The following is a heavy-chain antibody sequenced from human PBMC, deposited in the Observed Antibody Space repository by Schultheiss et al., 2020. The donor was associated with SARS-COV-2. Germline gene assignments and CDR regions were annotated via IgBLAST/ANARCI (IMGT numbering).Heavy chain of an antibody. V-gene: IGHV3-11*04. CDR2: ISSSGSTI. D-gene: IGHD6-19*01. CDR1: GFTVSSNY. CDR3: APYSSGQGAFQFGY. Sequence: GGSLRLSCAASGFTVSSNYMSWVRQAPGKGLEWVSYISSSGSTIYYADSVKGRFTISRDNAKNSLYLQMNSLRDEDTAVYYCAPYSSGQGAFQFGYWGQGTLVTVSS. J-gene: IGHJ4*02.